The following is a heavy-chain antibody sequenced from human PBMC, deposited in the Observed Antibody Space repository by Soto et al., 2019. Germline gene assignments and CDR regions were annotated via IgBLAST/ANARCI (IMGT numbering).Heavy chain of an antibody. V-gene: IGHV4-30-2*06. Sequence: LSLTCTVSGGSISSGGYSWTWIRQSPGKGLEWIGYTYQSGSAYYNPSLKSRVTISVDRSKNQFSLNLTSVTAADTAVYYCARDYYGMDVWGQGTTVA. CDR2: TYQSGSA. CDR1: GGSISSGGYS. CDR3: ARDYYGMDV. J-gene: IGHJ6*02.